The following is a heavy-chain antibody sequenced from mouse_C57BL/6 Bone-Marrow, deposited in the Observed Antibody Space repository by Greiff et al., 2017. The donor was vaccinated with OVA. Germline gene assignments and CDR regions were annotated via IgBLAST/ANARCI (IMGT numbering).Heavy chain of an antibody. J-gene: IGHJ3*01. CDR2: IFPGSGST. V-gene: IGHV1-75*01. D-gene: IGHD1-1*01. Sequence: VQLQQSGPELVKPGASVKISCKASGYTFTDYYINWVKQRPGQGLEWIGWIFPGSGSTYYNEKFKGKATLTEDKSSSTAYMLLSSLTSEDSAVYFCARDGNSFGNSPWFAYWGQGTLVTVSA. CDR3: ARDGNSFGNSPWFAY. CDR1: GYTFTDYY.